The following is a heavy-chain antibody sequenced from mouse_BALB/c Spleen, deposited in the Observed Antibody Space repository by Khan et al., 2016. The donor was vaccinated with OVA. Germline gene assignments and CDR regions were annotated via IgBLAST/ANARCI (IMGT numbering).Heavy chain of an antibody. Sequence: EVQLQESGPELVKPGASVKISCRASGYTFTDYILDWVKQSHGKSLDWIGYIYPNNGDTGYNQKFKTKDTLTVDISSSTAYMELRSLTSEDSAVYYCARSGYGSFAYWGQGTLVTVSA. CDR1: GYTFTDYI. D-gene: IGHD1-2*01. V-gene: IGHV1S29*02. CDR3: ARSGYGSFAY. CDR2: IYPNNGDT. J-gene: IGHJ3*01.